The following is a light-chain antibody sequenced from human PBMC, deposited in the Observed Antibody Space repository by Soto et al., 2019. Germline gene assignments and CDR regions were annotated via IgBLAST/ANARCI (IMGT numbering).Light chain of an antibody. CDR3: SSYISSSTRV. J-gene: IGLJ3*02. CDR2: EVS. Sequence: QPVLTQPASVSGSPGQSITISCTGTSSDVGGYNYVSWYQQHPGKAPKLMIYEVSNRPSGVSNRFSGSKSGNTASLTISGLQAEDEADYYCSSYISSSTRVFGGGTKRTVL. V-gene: IGLV2-14*01. CDR1: SSDVGGYNY.